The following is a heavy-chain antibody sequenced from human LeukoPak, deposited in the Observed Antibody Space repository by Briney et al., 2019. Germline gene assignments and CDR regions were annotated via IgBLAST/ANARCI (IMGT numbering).Heavy chain of an antibody. CDR2: IWYDGSDK. Sequence: PGGSLRLACAASGVTFNNYGMHWVWQAPGKGLEWVAVIWYDGSDKYYADSVRGRFTISRDNSKNTLYLQMNSLRAEDMAVYYCARGKKRGYSAYEPYYFDYWGQGTLVTISS. J-gene: IGHJ4*02. D-gene: IGHD5-12*01. V-gene: IGHV3-33*01. CDR3: ARGKKRGYSAYEPYYFDY. CDR1: GVTFNNYG.